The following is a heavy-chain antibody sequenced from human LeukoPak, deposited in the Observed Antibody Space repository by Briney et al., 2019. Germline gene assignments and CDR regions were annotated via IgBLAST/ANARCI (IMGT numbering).Heavy chain of an antibody. Sequence: GGSLRLSCAASGFTFSAYAMSWVRQAPRKGLQWVSSISGDGGTTYYADSVKGRFTISRDNSKNTLYLQMGSLRVEDTAVYYCAKESPHFDYWGQGTLVTVSS. J-gene: IGHJ4*02. CDR2: ISGDGGTT. CDR1: GFTFSAYA. V-gene: IGHV3-23*01. CDR3: AKESPHFDY.